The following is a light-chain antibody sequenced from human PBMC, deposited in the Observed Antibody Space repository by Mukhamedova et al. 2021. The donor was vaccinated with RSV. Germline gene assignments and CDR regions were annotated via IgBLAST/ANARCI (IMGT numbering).Light chain of an antibody. CDR3: QQYNNWPPWT. CDR2: GAS. J-gene: IGKJ1*01. V-gene: IGKV3-15*01. Sequence: GSPGERATLSCRASQSVSSNLAWYQQKPGQAPRLLIYGASTRATGIPARFSGSGSGTEFTLTISSLQSEDFAVYYCQQYNNWPPWT. CDR1: QSVSSN.